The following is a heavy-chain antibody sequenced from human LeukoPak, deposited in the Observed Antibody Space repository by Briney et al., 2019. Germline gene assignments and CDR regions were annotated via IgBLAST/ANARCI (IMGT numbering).Heavy chain of an antibody. CDR1: GGSISSYY. CDR2: IYTSGST. Sequence: SETLSLTCTVSGGSISSYYWSWIRQPAGKGLEWIGRIYTSGSTNYNPSLKSRVTMSVDTSKNQFSLKLSSVTAADTAVNYCARVVVITPAMYYFDYWGQGTLVTVSS. V-gene: IGHV4-4*07. D-gene: IGHD3-22*01. J-gene: IGHJ4*02. CDR3: ARVVVITPAMYYFDY.